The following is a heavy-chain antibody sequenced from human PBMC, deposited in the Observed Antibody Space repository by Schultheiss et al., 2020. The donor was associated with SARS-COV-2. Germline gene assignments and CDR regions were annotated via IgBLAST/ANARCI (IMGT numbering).Heavy chain of an antibody. CDR2: IYYSGST. J-gene: IGHJ2*01. Sequence: ESLKISCAASGFTFSDYYMSWIRQPPGKGLEWIGYIYYSGSTNYNPSLKSRVTISVDTSKNQFSLKLSSVTAADTAVYYCASRYSSSSHYWYFDLWGRGTLVTVSS. CDR3: ASRYSSSSHYWYFDL. CDR1: GFTFSDYY. D-gene: IGHD6-13*01. V-gene: IGHV4-59*12.